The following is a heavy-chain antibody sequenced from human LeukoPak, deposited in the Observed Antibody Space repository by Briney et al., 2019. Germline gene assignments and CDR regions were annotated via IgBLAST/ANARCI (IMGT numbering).Heavy chain of an antibody. CDR2: IRSKANSYAT. CDR1: GFTFCGSA. D-gene: IGHD2-2*01. Sequence: GGSLKLSCASSGFTFCGSALHCVCQASGKGLEWVGRIRSKANSYATAYAASVKGRFTISRDDSKNTAYLQMNSLKTEDTAVYYCTIYCSSTSYRYWPMLGYWGQGTRVTVSS. CDR3: TIYCSSTSYRYWPMLGY. J-gene: IGHJ4*02. V-gene: IGHV3-73*01.